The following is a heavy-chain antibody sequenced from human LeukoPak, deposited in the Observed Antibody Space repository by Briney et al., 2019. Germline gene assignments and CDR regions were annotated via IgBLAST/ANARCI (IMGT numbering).Heavy chain of an antibody. V-gene: IGHV3-23*01. Sequence: HPGGSLRLSCAASGFTFSSYGMNWVRQAPGKGLEWVSVITTTGGDTKYADSVKGRFTISRDNSKNTVYLQMNSLRAEDTAVYYCAKDSRLGILLWFGEPPDYWGQGTLVTVSS. CDR3: AKDSRLGILLWFGEPPDY. J-gene: IGHJ4*02. CDR2: ITTTGGDT. D-gene: IGHD3-10*01. CDR1: GFTFSSYG.